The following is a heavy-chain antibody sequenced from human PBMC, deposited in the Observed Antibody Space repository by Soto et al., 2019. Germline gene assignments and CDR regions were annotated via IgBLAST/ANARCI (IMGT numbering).Heavy chain of an antibody. CDR3: ASHYGPDVFDI. D-gene: IGHD4-17*01. V-gene: IGHV3-74*01. J-gene: IGHJ3*02. CDR1: GFTFSSYA. CDR2: INSDGSST. Sequence: GGSLRLSCAASGFTFSSYAMHWVRQAPGKGLEWVSRINSDGSSTSYADSVKGRFTISRDNAKNTLYLQMNSLRAEDTAVYCCASHYGPDVFDIWGQGTMVTVSS.